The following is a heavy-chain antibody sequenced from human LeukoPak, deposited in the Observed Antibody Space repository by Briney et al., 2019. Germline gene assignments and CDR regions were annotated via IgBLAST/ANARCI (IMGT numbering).Heavy chain of an antibody. Sequence: ASVKGSCKASGYTFTSYGISWVRQAPGRGLEWMGWISAYNGNTNYAQKLQGRVTMTTDTSTSTAYMELRSLRSDDTAVYYCARQPSSSWYYYFDYWGQGTLVTVSS. J-gene: IGHJ4*02. CDR3: ARQPSSSWYYYFDY. CDR2: ISAYNGNT. V-gene: IGHV1-18*01. D-gene: IGHD6-13*01. CDR1: GYTFTSYG.